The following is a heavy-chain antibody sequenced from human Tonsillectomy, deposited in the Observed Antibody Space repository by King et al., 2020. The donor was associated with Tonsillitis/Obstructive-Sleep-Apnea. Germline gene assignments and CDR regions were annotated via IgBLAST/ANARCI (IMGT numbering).Heavy chain of an antibody. J-gene: IGHJ4*02. CDR1: GGSISSYY. Sequence: VQLQESGPGLVKPSETLSLTCTVSGGSISSYYWSWIRQPPGKGLEWIGYIYYSGSTNYNPSLKSRVTISVDTSKNQFSLKLSSVTAADTAVYYCARLSGWTPLYYFDYWGQGTLVTVSS. CDR3: ARLSGWTPLYYFDY. CDR2: IYYSGST. D-gene: IGHD6-19*01. V-gene: IGHV4-59*08.